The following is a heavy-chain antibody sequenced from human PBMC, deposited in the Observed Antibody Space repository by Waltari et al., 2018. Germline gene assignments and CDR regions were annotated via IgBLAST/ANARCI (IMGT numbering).Heavy chain of an antibody. V-gene: IGHV1-69*19. CDR3: ARNLRGRDGYNSYAFDL. CDR1: GGTFSGDP. J-gene: IGHJ3*01. CDR2: IIPIFGTA. Sequence: VQLVQSGAEVKKSGSSVKVSCMASGGTFSGDPISWVRQAPGQGLEWMGGIIPIFGTANYAQKFQGRVTISADESANTVYMQLSSLRFEDTAVYYCARNLRGRDGYNSYAFDLWGHGTLVSVSS. D-gene: IGHD5-12*01.